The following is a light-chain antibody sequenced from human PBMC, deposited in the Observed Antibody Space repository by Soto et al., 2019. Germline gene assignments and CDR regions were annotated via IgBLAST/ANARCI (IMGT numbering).Light chain of an antibody. CDR2: AAS. CDR3: IQIKNFPRT. CDR1: QDINNR. Sequence: DIQMTQAPSSVSASVGDRVTITCRASQDINNRVAWFQQRPGRAPKYLIQAASILQSGFPSRYSATGSGTDFTLTIDSLQPEDFTTYYCIQIKNFPRTFGQGTKMEIK. J-gene: IGKJ1*01. V-gene: IGKV1-12*01.